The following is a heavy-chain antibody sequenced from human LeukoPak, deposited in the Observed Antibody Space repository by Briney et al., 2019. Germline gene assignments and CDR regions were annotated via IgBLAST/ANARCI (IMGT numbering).Heavy chain of an antibody. CDR1: GFTFSSYA. CDR3: ARRGYSSGWYIDY. J-gene: IGHJ4*02. Sequence: GGSLRPSCAASGFTFSSYAMSWVRQAPGKGLEWVSAISGSGGSTYYADSVKGRFTIPRDNSKNTLYLQMNSLRAEDTAVYYCARRGYSSGWYIDYWGQGTLVTVSS. V-gene: IGHV3-23*01. D-gene: IGHD6-19*01. CDR2: ISGSGGST.